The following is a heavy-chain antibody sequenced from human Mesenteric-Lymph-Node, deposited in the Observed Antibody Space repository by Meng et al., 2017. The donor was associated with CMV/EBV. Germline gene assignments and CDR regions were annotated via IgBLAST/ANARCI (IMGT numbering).Heavy chain of an antibody. V-gene: IGHV3-23*01. CDR1: GFTFSNYA. J-gene: IGHJ4*02. Sequence: ETLSLTCAASGFTFSNYAMHWVRQAPGKGLEWVSSICSSDGSTYYTDSVKGRFTISRDNSRNTLFLQMNSLRVEDTALYYCAKGGTASCYTSSDNWGQGTLVTVSS. D-gene: IGHD2-2*02. CDR3: AKGGTASCYTSSDN. CDR2: ICSSDGST.